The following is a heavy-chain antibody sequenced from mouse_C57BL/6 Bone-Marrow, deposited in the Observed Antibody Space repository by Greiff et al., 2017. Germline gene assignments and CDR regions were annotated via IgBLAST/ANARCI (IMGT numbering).Heavy chain of an antibody. CDR2: ISGGGGNT. V-gene: IGHV5-9*01. J-gene: IGHJ3*01. CDR3: ARPKSPLWLLLVY. CDR1: GFTFSSYT. D-gene: IGHD1-1*02. Sequence: EVQGVESGGGLVKPGGSLKLSCAASGFTFSSYTMSWVRQTPEKRLEWVATISGGGGNTYYPDSVKGRFTISRDNAKNTLYLQMSSLRSEDTALYYCARPKSPLWLLLVYWGQGTLVTVSA.